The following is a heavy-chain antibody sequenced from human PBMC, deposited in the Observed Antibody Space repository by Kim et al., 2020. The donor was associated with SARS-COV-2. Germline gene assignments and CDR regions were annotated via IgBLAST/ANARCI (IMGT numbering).Heavy chain of an antibody. Sequence: ASVKVSCKASGYSFSDYSIHWLRQAPGQGLEWMGRIDPINGDTNSAAKFQGRVTITGDTYMSTAYLELSGLTSDDTALSFCARDRGLVPGTYDYFHVWGQ. CDR2: IDPINGDT. CDR3: ARDRGLVPGTYDYFHV. J-gene: IGHJ3*01. CDR1: GYSFSDYS. V-gene: IGHV1-2*06. D-gene: IGHD5-12*01.